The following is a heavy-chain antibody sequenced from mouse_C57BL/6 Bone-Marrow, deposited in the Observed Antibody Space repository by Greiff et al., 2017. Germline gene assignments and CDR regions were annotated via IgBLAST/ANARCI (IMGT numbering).Heavy chain of an antibody. CDR2: INPSTGGT. CDR3: AGGWAWFAY. V-gene: IGHV1-42*01. CDR1: GYSFTGYY. J-gene: IGHJ3*01. Sequence: EVKLQESGPELVKPGASVKISCKASGYSFTGYYMNWVKQSPEKSLEWIGEINPSTGGTTYNQKFKAKATLTVDKSSSTAYMQLKSLTSEDSAVYYCAGGWAWFAYGGQGTLVTVSA.